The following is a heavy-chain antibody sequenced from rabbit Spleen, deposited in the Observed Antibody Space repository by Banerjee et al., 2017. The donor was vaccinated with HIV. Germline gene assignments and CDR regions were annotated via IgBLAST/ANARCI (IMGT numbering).Heavy chain of an antibody. CDR3: ARDRGNGGYFDYLDL. J-gene: IGHJ3*01. Sequence: QSLEESGGDLVKPGASLTLTCIASGVSFSGDSYMCWVRQAPGKGLEWIACIDGGNSGFTYFASWAKGRFTCSKTSSTTVTLQMTSLTAADTATYFCARDRGNGGYFDYLDLWGQGTLVTVS. V-gene: IGHV1S40*01. CDR2: IDGGNSGFT. CDR1: GVSFSGDSY. D-gene: IGHD1-1*01.